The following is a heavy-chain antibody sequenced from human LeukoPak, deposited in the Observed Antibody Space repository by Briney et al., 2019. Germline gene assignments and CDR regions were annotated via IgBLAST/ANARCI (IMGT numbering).Heavy chain of an antibody. Sequence: GGPLRLSCAASGFAFSRNAMSWVRQAPGKGLEWVSSIGDSGGRTYYADSVKGRFTISRDTSKNTLYLQMDSLRAEDAAVYYCAKYRGYGDSYDSWGQGTLVTVSS. D-gene: IGHD5-12*01. CDR1: GFAFSRNA. V-gene: IGHV3-23*01. CDR3: AKYRGYGDSYDS. CDR2: IGDSGGRT. J-gene: IGHJ4*02.